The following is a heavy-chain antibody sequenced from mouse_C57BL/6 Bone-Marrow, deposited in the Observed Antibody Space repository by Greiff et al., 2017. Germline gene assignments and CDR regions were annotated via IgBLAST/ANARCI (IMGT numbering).Heavy chain of an antibody. V-gene: IGHV1-54*01. CDR3: ARHYDYDVDYFDY. CDR2: INPGSGGT. Sequence: VQLQQSGAELVRPGTSVKVSCKASGYAFTNYLIEWVKQRPGQGLEWIGVINPGSGGTNYNEKFKGKATLTADKSSSTAYMQLSSLTSEDSAVYFCARHYDYDVDYFDYWGQGTILTVSS. D-gene: IGHD2-4*01. J-gene: IGHJ2*01. CDR1: GYAFTNYL.